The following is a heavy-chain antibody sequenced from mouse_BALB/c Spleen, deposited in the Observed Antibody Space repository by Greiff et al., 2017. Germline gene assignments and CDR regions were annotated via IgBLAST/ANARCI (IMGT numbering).Heavy chain of an antibody. Sequence: QVQLKQSGAELVRPGVSVKISCKGSGYTFTDYAMHWVKQSHAKSLEWIGVISTYYGDASYNQKFKGKATMTVDKSSSTAYMELARLTSEDSAIYYCAREGLYGSSYSYYFDYWGQGTTLTVSS. CDR3: AREGLYGSSYSYYFDY. D-gene: IGHD1-1*01. CDR1: GYTFTDYA. CDR2: ISTYYGDA. J-gene: IGHJ2*01. V-gene: IGHV1S137*01.